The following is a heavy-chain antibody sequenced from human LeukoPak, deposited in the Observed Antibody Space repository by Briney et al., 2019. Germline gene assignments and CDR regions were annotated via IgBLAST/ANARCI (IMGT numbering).Heavy chain of an antibody. CDR3: ARVDGSGWWEPFQH. CDR1: GFTFSSYA. CDR2: ISYDGSNK. V-gene: IGHV3-30-3*01. J-gene: IGHJ1*01. Sequence: GGSLRLSCAASGFTFSSYAMHWVRQAPGKGLEWVAVISYDGSNKYYADSVKGRFTISRDNSKNTLYLQMNSLRAEDTAVYYCARVDGSGWWEPFQHWGQGTLVTVSS. D-gene: IGHD6-19*01.